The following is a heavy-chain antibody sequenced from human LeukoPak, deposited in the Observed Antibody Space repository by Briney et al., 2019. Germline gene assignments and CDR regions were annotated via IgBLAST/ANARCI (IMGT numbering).Heavy chain of an antibody. CDR1: GGSISTSNYY. J-gene: IGHJ3*02. CDR2: IYYSGST. D-gene: IGHD3-16*01. Sequence: SETLSLTCTVSGGSISTSNYYWSWIRQPPGKGLEWIGYIYYSGSTNYNPSLKSRVTISVGTSKNQFSLKLSSVTAADTAVYYCARWLQGGDAFDIWGQGTMVTVSS. V-gene: IGHV4-61*01. CDR3: ARWLQGGDAFDI.